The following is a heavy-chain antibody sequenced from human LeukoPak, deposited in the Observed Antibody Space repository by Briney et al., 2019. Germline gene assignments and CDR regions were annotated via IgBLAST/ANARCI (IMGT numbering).Heavy chain of an antibody. CDR3: ASYYDFWSGYYTYYFDY. Sequence: PGGSLRLSCAASGFTFRSYEMNWVRQAPGKGLEWISYISSSGTTTYYADSVKGRFTISRDNAKNSLYLQMNSLRAEDTAVYYCASYYDFWSGYYTYYFDYWGQGTLVTVSS. CDR2: ISSSGTTT. V-gene: IGHV3-48*03. CDR1: GFTFRSYE. D-gene: IGHD3-3*01. J-gene: IGHJ4*02.